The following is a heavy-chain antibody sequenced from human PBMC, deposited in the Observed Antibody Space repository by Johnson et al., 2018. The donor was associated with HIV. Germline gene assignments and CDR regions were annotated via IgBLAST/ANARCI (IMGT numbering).Heavy chain of an antibody. CDR2: ISYDGSNK. D-gene: IGHD3-10*01. Sequence: QVQLVESGGGVVQPGRSLRLSCAASGFVFSSYAMHWVRQAPGKGLEWVALISYDGSNKYYADSVKGRFTISRDNSKNTLYLQMNSLRAEDTAVYYCARDPKRSGSYYKDAFDIWGQGTMVTVSS. V-gene: IGHV3-30-3*01. CDR3: ARDPKRSGSYYKDAFDI. CDR1: GFVFSSYA. J-gene: IGHJ3*02.